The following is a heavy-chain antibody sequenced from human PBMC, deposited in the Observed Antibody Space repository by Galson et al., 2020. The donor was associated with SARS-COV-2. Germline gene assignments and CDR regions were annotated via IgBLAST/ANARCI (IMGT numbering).Heavy chain of an antibody. CDR1: GFIFDDYA. CDR3: AKATAAGTGRGTFDI. Sequence: SLRLSCAASGFIFDDYAMHWVRKAPGKGLEWVLGISWNSGDINYADSVKGRFTTSRDNAQNFLYLQMNSLRPEDTAFYYCAKATAAGTGRGTFDIWGQGTMVTVSS. CDR2: ISWNSGDI. J-gene: IGHJ3*02. V-gene: IGHV3-9*01. D-gene: IGHD6-13*01.